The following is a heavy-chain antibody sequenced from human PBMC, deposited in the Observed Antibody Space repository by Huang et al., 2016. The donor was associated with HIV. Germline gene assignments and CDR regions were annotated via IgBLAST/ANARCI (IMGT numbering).Heavy chain of an antibody. J-gene: IGHJ4*02. V-gene: IGHV1-8*02. CDR3: ARSAYGDLDY. CDR1: GYTFTNYD. CDR2: MNPNTGNT. D-gene: IGHD4-17*01. Sequence: QVHPVQSGAEVKKPGASVKVSCKASGYTFTNYDINWVRQAPGGGLEWMGWMNPNTGNTGVAQSVQGRVTMTRKTSRTTADMELTSLTSEDTAVYYCARSAYGDLDYWGLGTLVIVSS.